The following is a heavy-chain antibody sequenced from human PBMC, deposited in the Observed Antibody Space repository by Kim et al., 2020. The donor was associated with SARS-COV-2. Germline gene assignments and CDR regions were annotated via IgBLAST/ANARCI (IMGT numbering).Heavy chain of an antibody. J-gene: IGHJ4*02. Sequence: GGSLRLSCAASGFIFSTDAMSWVRQAPGRGLEWVSAISGSGDNTYYADSVKGRFTISRDNSKNTLYLQMNSLRVEDTAVYHCVKEAVPPYFDYWGLGSPVTVSS. CDR2: ISGSGDNT. CDR3: VKEAVPPYFDY. V-gene: IGHV3-23*01. CDR1: GFIFSTDA. D-gene: IGHD2-2*01.